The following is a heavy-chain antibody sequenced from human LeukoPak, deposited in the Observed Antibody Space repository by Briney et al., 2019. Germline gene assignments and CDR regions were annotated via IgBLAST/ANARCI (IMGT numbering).Heavy chain of an antibody. CDR1: GYTFTSYG. D-gene: IGHD1-7*01. V-gene: IGHV1-69*13. CDR2: IIPIFGTA. Sequence: SVKVSCKASGYTFTSYGISWVRQAPGRGLEWMGGIIPIFGTANYAQKFQGRVTITADESTSTAYMELSSLRSEDTAVYYCARADRTGTTLYYWGQGTLVTVSS. J-gene: IGHJ4*02. CDR3: ARADRTGTTLYY.